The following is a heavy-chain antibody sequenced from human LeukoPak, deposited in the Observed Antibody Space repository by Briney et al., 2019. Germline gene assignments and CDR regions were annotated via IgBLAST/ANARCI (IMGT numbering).Heavy chain of an antibody. D-gene: IGHD1-26*01. CDR1: GFTFSSYG. V-gene: IGHV3-30*02. CDR3: AKDTVGSTACDY. J-gene: IGHJ4*02. CDR2: IRNDGSNK. Sequence: WGSLRLSCAASGFTFSSYGMHWLRQAPDQGLEGVAFIRNDGSNKYYADSVKGRFTISRDNSKNTLYLQMNSLSAKDSAVYYCAKDTVGSTACDYWGQGTLVTVSS.